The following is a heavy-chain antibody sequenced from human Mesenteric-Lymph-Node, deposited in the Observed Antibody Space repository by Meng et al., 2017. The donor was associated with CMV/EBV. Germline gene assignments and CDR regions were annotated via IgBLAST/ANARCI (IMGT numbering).Heavy chain of an antibody. CDR2: ISGSGGST. CDR3: AKEMPTGTTDY. Sequence: GESLKISCAASGFSFDTYWMTWVRQAPGKGLEWVSAISGSGGSTYYADSVKGRFTISRDNSKNTLYLQMNSLRAEDTAVYYCAKEMPTGTTDYWGQGTLVTVSS. CDR1: GFSFDTYW. D-gene: IGHD1-7*01. V-gene: IGHV3-23*01. J-gene: IGHJ4*02.